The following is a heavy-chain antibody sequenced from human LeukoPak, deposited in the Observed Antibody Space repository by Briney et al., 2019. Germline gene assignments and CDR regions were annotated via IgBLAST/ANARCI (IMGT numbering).Heavy chain of an antibody. CDR3: ARKFCSGGACRLDY. J-gene: IGHJ4*02. V-gene: IGHV5-51*01. CDR2: IFPGDSDT. Sequence: HGESLKISCKGSGYSFTSFWIGWVRQMPGKGLEWMGIIFPGDSDTRYSPSFQGQVTISADKSISTAYLQWSSLKASDTAMYYCARKFCSGGACRLDYWGQGTLVTVSS. D-gene: IGHD2-15*01. CDR1: GYSFTSFW.